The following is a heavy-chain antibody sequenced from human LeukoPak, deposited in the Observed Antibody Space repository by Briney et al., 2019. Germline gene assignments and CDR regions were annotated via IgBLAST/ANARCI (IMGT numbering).Heavy chain of an antibody. CDR3: ARDMDYPVEYYYYYMDV. Sequence: PGGSLRLSCAASGFTFGSYSMNWVRQAPGKGLEWVSSISSSSSYIYYADSVKGRFTISRDNAKNSLYLQMNSLRAEDTAVYYCARDMDYPVEYYYYYMDVWGKGTTVTVSS. CDR2: ISSSSSYI. D-gene: IGHD3/OR15-3a*01. J-gene: IGHJ6*03. V-gene: IGHV3-21*01. CDR1: GFTFGSYS.